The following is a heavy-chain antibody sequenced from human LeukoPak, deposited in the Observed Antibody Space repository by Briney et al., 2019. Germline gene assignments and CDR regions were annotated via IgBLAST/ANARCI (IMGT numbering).Heavy chain of an antibody. D-gene: IGHD1-26*01. V-gene: IGHV4-59*01. J-gene: IGHJ3*02. CDR1: GDSINNYY. Sequence: SETLSLTCNVSGDSINNYYWSWVRQPPGKGLEWIGYIYYSGSTNYNPSLKSRVTISVDTSKNQFSLKLSSVTAADTAVYYCAKTGFGSGSYYPMDFDIWGQGTMVTVSS. CDR2: IYYSGST. CDR3: AKTGFGSGSYYPMDFDI.